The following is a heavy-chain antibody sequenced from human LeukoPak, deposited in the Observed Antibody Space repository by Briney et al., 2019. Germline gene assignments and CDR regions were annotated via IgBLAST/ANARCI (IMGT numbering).Heavy chain of an antibody. J-gene: IGHJ5*02. CDR3: ASLGTLVAVAGTTWFDP. V-gene: IGHV3-30*03. Sequence: PGGSLRLSCAASGFTFSSYGMHWVRQAPGKGLEWVAVISYDGGNKYYADSVKGRFTISRDNSKNTLYLQMNSLRAEDTAVYYCASLGTLVAVAGTTWFDPWGQGTLVTVSS. CDR1: GFTFSSYG. D-gene: IGHD6-19*01. CDR2: ISYDGGNK.